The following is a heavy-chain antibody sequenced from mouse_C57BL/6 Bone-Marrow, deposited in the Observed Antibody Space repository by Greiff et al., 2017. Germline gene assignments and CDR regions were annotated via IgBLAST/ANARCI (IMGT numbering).Heavy chain of an antibody. J-gene: IGHJ2*01. CDR2: IYPRSGNT. D-gene: IGHD3-2*02. CDR1: GYTFTSYG. CDR3: ARKLRPFDY. Sequence: VKLMESGAELARPGASVKLSCKASGYTFTSYGISWVKQRTGQGLEWIGEIYPRSGNTYYNEKFKGKATLTADKSSSTAYMELRSLTSEDSAVYFCARKLRPFDYWGQGTTLTVSS. V-gene: IGHV1-81*01.